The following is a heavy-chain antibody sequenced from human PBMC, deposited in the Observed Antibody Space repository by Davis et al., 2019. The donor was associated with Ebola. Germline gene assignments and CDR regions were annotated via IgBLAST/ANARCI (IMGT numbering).Heavy chain of an antibody. CDR3: ARGIAVAVANWFDP. Sequence: ESLKISCAASGFTFSDYDMNWIRQPPGKGLEWIGYIYYSGSTNYNPSLKSRVTISVDTSKNQFSLKLSSVTAADTAVYYCARGIAVAVANWFDPWGQGTLVTVSS. D-gene: IGHD6-19*01. CDR1: GFTFSDYD. J-gene: IGHJ5*02. V-gene: IGHV4-59*01. CDR2: IYYSGST.